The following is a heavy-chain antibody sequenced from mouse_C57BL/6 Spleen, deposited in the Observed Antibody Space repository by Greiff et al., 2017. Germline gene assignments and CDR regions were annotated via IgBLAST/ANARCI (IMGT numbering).Heavy chain of an antibody. D-gene: IGHD3-3*01. Sequence: EVMLVESGGGLVQPGGSMKLSCAASGFTFSDAWMDWVRQSPEKGLEWVAEIRHKANNHATYYAESVKGRFTISRDDSKSSVYLQMNSLRAEDTGIYYCTRQASDYWGQGTTLTVSS. CDR2: IRHKANNHAT. V-gene: IGHV6-6*01. CDR1: GFTFSDAW. J-gene: IGHJ2*01. CDR3: TRQASDY.